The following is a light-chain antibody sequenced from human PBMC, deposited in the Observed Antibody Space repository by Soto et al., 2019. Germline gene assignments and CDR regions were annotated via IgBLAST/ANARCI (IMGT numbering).Light chain of an antibody. Sequence: EIVMTQSPATPSVSPGEDVTLSRRGSQSVPSRIAWYQQKPGQAPSLILYGASTRATGVPDRFSGTGSGTEFTPTISSLKSEDYAVYYCQQYKSWPTITFGQGTRLEIK. CDR2: GAS. CDR3: QQYKSWPTIT. V-gene: IGKV3-15*01. CDR1: QSVPSR. J-gene: IGKJ5*01.